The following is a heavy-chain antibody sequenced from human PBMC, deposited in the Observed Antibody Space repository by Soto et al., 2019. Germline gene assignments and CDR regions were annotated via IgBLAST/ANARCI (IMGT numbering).Heavy chain of an antibody. D-gene: IGHD3-9*01. CDR3: ARHSIQATGTH. V-gene: IGHV3-23*01. CDR2: ISGDGVTT. J-gene: IGHJ4*02. Sequence: QRLSCVASGFTFSSYALSWVRQAPGKGLEWVSAISGDGVTTDYADSVKGRFAISRDNSQNTLYLQLNSLRAEDTAVYYCARHSIQATGTHWGQGTLVTVSS. CDR1: GFTFSSYA.